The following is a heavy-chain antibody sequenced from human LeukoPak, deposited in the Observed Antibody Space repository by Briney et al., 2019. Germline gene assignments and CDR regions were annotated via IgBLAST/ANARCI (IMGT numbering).Heavy chain of an antibody. CDR3: AREGIVVTASDY. J-gene: IGHJ4*02. CDR1: GYTFTSYY. V-gene: IGHV1-46*01. Sequence: GASVKVSCKASGYTFTSYYMHWVRQAPGQGLEWMGIINPSGGSTSHAQKFQGRVTMTRDTSTSTVYMELSSLRSEDTAVYYCAREGIVVTASDYWGQGTLVTVSS. D-gene: IGHD3-22*01. CDR2: INPSGGST.